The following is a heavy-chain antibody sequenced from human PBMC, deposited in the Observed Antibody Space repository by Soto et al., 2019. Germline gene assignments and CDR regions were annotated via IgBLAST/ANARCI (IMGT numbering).Heavy chain of an antibody. CDR1: GFTFSTYS. CDR3: ARDRDAYCSKGICYGPDFDY. V-gene: IGHV3-48*02. J-gene: IGHJ4*02. Sequence: EVQLVESGGGLVQPGGSLRLSCAASGFTFSTYSINWVRQAPGKGLEWISYISDNSSVIYYADAVKGRFTISRDNAKNSLYLQMNSLRDEDTAVYYCARDRDAYCSKGICYGPDFDYWGQGTLVTVSS. CDR2: ISDNSSVI. D-gene: IGHD2-8*01.